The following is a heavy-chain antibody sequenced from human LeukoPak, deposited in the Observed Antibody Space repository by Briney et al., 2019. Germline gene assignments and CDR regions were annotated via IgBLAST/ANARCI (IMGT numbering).Heavy chain of an antibody. D-gene: IGHD1-26*01. J-gene: IGHJ4*02. V-gene: IGHV1-46*01. CDR1: GYTFTSYY. CDR2: INPSGGST. CDR3: ARPLSGSYQFDY. Sequence: ASVKVSCKASGYTFTSYYMHWVRQAPGQGLEWMGIINPSGGSTSYAQKLQGRVTMTRDMSTSTVYMELSSLRSEDTAVYYCARPLSGSYQFDYWGQGTLVTVSS.